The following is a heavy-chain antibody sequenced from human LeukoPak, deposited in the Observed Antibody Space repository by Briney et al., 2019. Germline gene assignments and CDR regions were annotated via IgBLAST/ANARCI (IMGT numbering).Heavy chain of an antibody. CDR1: GGTFSIYS. J-gene: IGHJ6*02. CDR2: IIPIFGTA. CDR3: ARYLVEMATTTPYGMDV. Sequence: SVSVSCKASGGTFSIYSISWVRHAPGQGLEWMVGIIPIFGTANYAQKFQGRVTITADESTSTAYMELSSVRSEDTAVYYCARYLVEMATTTPYGMDVWGQGTTVTVSS. V-gene: IGHV1-69*01. D-gene: IGHD5-24*01.